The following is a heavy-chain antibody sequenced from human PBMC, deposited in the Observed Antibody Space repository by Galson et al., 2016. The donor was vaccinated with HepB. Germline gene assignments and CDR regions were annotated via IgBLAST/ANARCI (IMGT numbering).Heavy chain of an antibody. D-gene: IGHD1-26*01. CDR2: MYYSGST. CDR3: ARHPPSGYYYYGLDV. CDR1: GASASSHS. V-gene: IGHV4-39*01. J-gene: IGHJ6*02. Sequence: SETLSLTCSVSGASASSHSCGWIRQPPGKGLEWIGSMYYSGSTNYNPSLKSRVTISVDTAKNQFSLKLKSVTAADTAVYYCARHPPSGYYYYGLDVWGQGTTVTVSS.